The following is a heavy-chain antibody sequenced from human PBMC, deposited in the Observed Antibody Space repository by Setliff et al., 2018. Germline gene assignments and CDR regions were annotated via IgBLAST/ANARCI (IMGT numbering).Heavy chain of an antibody. CDR2: IYYTGST. D-gene: IGHD1-26*01. J-gene: IGHJ6*03. CDR3: ARAPPNRYSGSYEYFYMDV. CDR1: GGSISSYY. V-gene: IGHV4-59*01. Sequence: SETLSLTCTVSGGSISSYYWSWIRQPPGKELEWIAYIYYTGSTYYNPSLKSRVSISIDTSKNQFSLKLSSVTAADTAVYYCARAPPNRYSGSYEYFYMDVWGKGTTVTVSS.